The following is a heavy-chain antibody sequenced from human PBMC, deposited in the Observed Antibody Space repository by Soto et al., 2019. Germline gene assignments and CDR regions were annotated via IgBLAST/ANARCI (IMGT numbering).Heavy chain of an antibody. D-gene: IGHD3-22*01. J-gene: IGHJ6*02. Sequence: GASVKVSCKASGFTFTSSAVQWVRQARGQRLEWIGWIVVGSGNTNYAQKFQERVTITRDMSTSTAYMELSSLRSEDTAVYYCAADTLVVITTSYYYYYGMDVWGQGTTVTVSS. CDR1: GFTFTSSA. V-gene: IGHV1-58*01. CDR2: IVVGSGNT. CDR3: AADTLVVITTSYYYYYGMDV.